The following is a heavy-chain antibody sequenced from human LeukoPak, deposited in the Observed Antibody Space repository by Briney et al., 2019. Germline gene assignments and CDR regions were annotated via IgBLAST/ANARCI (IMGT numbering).Heavy chain of an antibody. Sequence: GESLKISCKGSGYTLTSYWIGWVRQMPGKGLEGMGIFYPGDSDTRYSPSFQGQVTISADKSISTAYLQWSSLKASDTAMYYCARRPAYCGGDCYFADYWGQGTLVTVSS. J-gene: IGHJ4*02. CDR1: GYTLTSYW. CDR2: FYPGDSDT. D-gene: IGHD2-21*01. CDR3: ARRPAYCGGDCYFADY. V-gene: IGHV5-51*01.